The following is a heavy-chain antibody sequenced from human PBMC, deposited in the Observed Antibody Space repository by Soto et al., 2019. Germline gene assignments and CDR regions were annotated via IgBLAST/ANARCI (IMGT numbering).Heavy chain of an antibody. CDR1: GGSISSYY. CDR3: ARSGPYCSSTSCYMGYYYYGMDV. Sequence: AETLSLTCAVSGGSISSYYWSWIRQPAGKGLEWIGRIYTSGSTNYNPSLKSRVNMSVDTSKRQSSPKLSSVTAADTDVYYCARSGPYCSSTSCYMGYYYYGMDVWGQGTTVTVSS. J-gene: IGHJ6*02. D-gene: IGHD2-2*02. CDR2: IYTSGST. V-gene: IGHV4-4*07.